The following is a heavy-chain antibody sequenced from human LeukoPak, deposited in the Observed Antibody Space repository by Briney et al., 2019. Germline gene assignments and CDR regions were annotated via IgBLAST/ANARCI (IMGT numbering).Heavy chain of an antibody. V-gene: IGHV4-30-2*01. J-gene: IGHJ4*02. CDR2: IYHSATT. CDR3: ARAPGYYGSGSPYLDS. D-gene: IGHD3-10*01. Sequence: SQTLSLTCAVPGGSINSGDNSWNWIRLPPGRGLEWIGYIYHSATTFYNPSLKSRVTISVDRSRNQFSLRLTSVTAADSAVYYCARAPGYYGSGSPYLDSWGQGALVTVSS. CDR1: GGSINSGDNS.